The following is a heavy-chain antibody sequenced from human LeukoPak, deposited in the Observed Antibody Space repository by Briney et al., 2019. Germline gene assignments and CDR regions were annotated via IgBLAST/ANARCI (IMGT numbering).Heavy chain of an antibody. V-gene: IGHV4-39*01. D-gene: IGHD5-18*01. Sequence: PSETLSLTCTVSGGSISSSSYYWGWIPQPPGKGLEWIGTMYNSWRDYYNPSLKGRVTISGATSQNQLSLKLRSVTAAATAVYYCARFSGYIYGYDYWGQGTLVTVSS. CDR3: ARFSGYIYGYDY. CDR2: MYNSWRD. J-gene: IGHJ4*02. CDR1: GGSISSSSYY.